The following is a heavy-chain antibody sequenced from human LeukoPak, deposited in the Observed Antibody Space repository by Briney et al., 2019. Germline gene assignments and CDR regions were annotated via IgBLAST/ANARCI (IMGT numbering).Heavy chain of an antibody. Sequence: GGSLRLSCAASGFTFSDYYMSWIRQAPGRGLEWVSYVSGSGTSIHYADSVKGRFSISRDNAKNSLFLQMNSLRAEDTAVCYCARDRGVAVSDFWGQGTLVSVSS. D-gene: IGHD3-10*01. V-gene: IGHV3-11*01. CDR2: VSGSGTSI. J-gene: IGHJ4*02. CDR3: ARDRGVAVSDF. CDR1: GFTFSDYY.